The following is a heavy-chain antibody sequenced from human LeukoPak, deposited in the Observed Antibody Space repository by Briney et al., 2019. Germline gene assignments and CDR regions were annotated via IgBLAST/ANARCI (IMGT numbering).Heavy chain of an antibody. CDR3: TREPYSSGCHDY. CDR2: ITSSSSYI. CDR1: GFTFSSHS. J-gene: IGHJ4*02. Sequence: GGSLRLSCAASGFTFSSHSMNWVRQAPGRGLEWISSITSSSSYIYHADSVKGRFTISRDNAKTSLYLQMNSLRAEDTAVYYCTREPYSSGCHDYWGQGTLVTVSS. D-gene: IGHD6-19*01. V-gene: IGHV3-21*01.